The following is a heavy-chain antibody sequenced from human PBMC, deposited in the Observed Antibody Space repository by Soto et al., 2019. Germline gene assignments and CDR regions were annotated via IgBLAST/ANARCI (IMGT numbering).Heavy chain of an antibody. CDR2: FYYSGST. J-gene: IGHJ4*02. V-gene: IGHV4-61*03. D-gene: IGHD1-1*01. CDR1: GGSVSGGSYF. CDR3: AREGRMGTFDY. Sequence: QVQLQESGPGLVRPSETLSLTCTVSGGSVSGGSYFWSWVRQPPGKGLEWIGYFYYSGSTKYNPSLKXRXTXLXXTSKNHFSLKLNSVTAADTAVYYCAREGRMGTFDYWGQGALVTVSS.